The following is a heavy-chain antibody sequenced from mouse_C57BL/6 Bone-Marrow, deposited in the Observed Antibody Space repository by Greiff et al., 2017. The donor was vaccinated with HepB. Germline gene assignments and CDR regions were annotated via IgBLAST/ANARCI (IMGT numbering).Heavy chain of an antibody. J-gene: IGHJ2*01. CDR2: IDPENGDT. CDR3: TTSYPYYFDY. Sequence: VQLQQSGAELVRPGASVKLSCTASGFNIKDDYMHWVKQRPEQGLEWIGWIDPENGDTEYASKFQGKATITADTSSNTAYLQLSSLTSEDTAVYYCTTSYPYYFDYWGQGTTLTVSS. V-gene: IGHV14-4*01. CDR1: GFNIKDDY.